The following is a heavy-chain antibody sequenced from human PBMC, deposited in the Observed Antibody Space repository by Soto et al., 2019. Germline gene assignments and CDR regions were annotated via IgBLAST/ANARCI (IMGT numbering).Heavy chain of an antibody. CDR1: GYIFTTYW. V-gene: IGHV5-51*01. J-gene: IGHJ6*04. D-gene: IGHD3-16*01. CDR3: ARIGDSHYVMDV. Sequence: PGEALKISSKVSGYIFTTYWIGWVRHMPGKGLEWMGIIYPGDSDTTYSPSFQGQVTISADKSINTAYLQWSSLKASDTAMYYCARIGDSHYVMDVWGKGTTVTVSS. CDR2: IYPGDSDT.